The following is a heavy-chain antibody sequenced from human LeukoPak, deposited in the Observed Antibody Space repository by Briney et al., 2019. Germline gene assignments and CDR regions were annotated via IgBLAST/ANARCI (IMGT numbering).Heavy chain of an antibody. J-gene: IGHJ4*02. CDR1: GFTFSSYS. V-gene: IGHV3-21*01. CDR3: ARDRGWLRQGYFDY. CDR2: ISSSSSYI. D-gene: IGHD5-12*01. Sequence: GGSLRLSCAASGFTFSSYSMNWVRQAPGKGLEWVSSISSSSSYIYYADSVKGRFTISRDNAKNSLYLQMNSLRAEDTAVYYCARDRGWLRQGYFDYWGQGTLVTVSS.